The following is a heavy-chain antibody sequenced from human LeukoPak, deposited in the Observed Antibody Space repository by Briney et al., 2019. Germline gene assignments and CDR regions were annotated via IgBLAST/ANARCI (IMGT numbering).Heavy chain of an antibody. D-gene: IGHD2-21*02. CDR2: IYQSETA. Sequence: SETLSLTCTVSGYSISSGYFWGWMRQPPGKGLEWIGSIYQSETAHYNPSLKSRVTISVDTSKNQFSLKLRSVMAADTAVYYCARAFCVVDCPVPHIYFDNGGQGTLVTVPS. J-gene: IGHJ4*02. CDR3: ARAFCVVDCPVPHIYFDN. CDR1: GYSISSGYF. V-gene: IGHV4-38-2*02.